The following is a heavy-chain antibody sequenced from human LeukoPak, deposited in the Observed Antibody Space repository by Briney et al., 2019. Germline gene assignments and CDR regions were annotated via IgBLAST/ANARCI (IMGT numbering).Heavy chain of an antibody. Sequence: GGSLSLSCAVSGFTFSVFDMNGVRQAPGKGLEWVSDICSSGSTIYNADSVKGRFTITRDNAKNSLYLQMNSLRAEDTAVYYCAREGAEMATIRGGGFDYWGQGTLVTVSS. J-gene: IGHJ4*02. CDR3: AREGAEMATIRGGGFDY. CDR1: GFTFSVFD. D-gene: IGHD5-24*01. CDR2: ICSSGSTI. V-gene: IGHV3-48*03.